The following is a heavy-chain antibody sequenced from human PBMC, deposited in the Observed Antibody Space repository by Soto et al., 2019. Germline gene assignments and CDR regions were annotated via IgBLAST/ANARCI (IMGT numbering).Heavy chain of an antibody. D-gene: IGHD6-6*01. J-gene: IGHJ5*01. CDR3: ARGKYGSSFDF. V-gene: IGHV1-2*04. CDR2: INPNTGAT. Sequence: QVQLVQSGAELKKPGASMQVSCKASGYNFTAYYLHWVRQAPGQGLEWIGWINPNTGATNYAQKFQEWVTLTRDTSVSTAYMDLPSLKSDDTAVYYCARGKYGSSFDFWGQGTLVSVPT. CDR1: GYNFTAYY.